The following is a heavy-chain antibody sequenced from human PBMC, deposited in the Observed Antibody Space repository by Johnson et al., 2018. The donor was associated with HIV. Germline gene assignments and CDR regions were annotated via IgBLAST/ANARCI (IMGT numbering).Heavy chain of an antibody. Sequence: HVQLVESGGGLIQPGGSLRLSCAASGFTFSRFGMHWVRQAPGKGLEWVAFIRYDGSDKYYADSVKGRFTISRDSSKNTLYLQMNSLRAEDTAVYYCAREAYCSGGSCYDAFDIWGQGTMVTVSS. D-gene: IGHD2-15*01. CDR2: IRYDGSDK. CDR1: GFTFSRFG. V-gene: IGHV3-30*02. CDR3: AREAYCSGGSCYDAFDI. J-gene: IGHJ3*02.